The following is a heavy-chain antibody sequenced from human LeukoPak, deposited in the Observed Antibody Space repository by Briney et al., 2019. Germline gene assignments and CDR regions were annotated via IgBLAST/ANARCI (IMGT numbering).Heavy chain of an antibody. V-gene: IGHV3-7*01. CDR1: GFTFSSYW. CDR2: INQDGGEK. CDR3: ARELNGYGYYFFDY. Sequence: QPGGSLRLSCAASGFTFSSYWMTWVRQAPGKGLEWVANINQDGGEKWYVDSVKGRFTISRDNARNSVYLQMNSLRADDTAVYYCARELNGYGYYFFDYWGPGTLVTVSS. J-gene: IGHJ4*02. D-gene: IGHD3-16*01.